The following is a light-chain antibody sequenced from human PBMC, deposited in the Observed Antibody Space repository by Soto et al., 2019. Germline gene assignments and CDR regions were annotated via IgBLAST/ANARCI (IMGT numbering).Light chain of an antibody. CDR3: QQYGSSPPNT. CDR2: GES. CDR1: QSVSSRY. Sequence: EIVWTQSPGTLSLSPGERATLSCRASQSVSSRYLAWYQQKPGQAPRLRIFGESSRSTGIPDRLSGSGSGTDFTHSISRLEPADFAVYYCQQYGSSPPNTFGQGTKLEIK. J-gene: IGKJ2*01. V-gene: IGKV3-20*01.